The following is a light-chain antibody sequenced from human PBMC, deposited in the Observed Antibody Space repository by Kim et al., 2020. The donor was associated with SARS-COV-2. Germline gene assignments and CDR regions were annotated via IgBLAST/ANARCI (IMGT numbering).Light chain of an antibody. V-gene: IGLV1-44*01. J-gene: IGLJ3*02. Sequence: GQRIEMSCSGSSSNIGVNAVNWYQLFPGTAPKLLIFDNDRRPSGVPDRISGSKSGTSASLALSGLLFGDEADYYCGTWDDSLDAWVFGGGTQLTVL. CDR2: DND. CDR3: GTWDDSLDAWV. CDR1: SSNIGVNA.